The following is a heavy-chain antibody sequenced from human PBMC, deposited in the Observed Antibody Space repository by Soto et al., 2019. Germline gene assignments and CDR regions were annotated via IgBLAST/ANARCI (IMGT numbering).Heavy chain of an antibody. J-gene: IGHJ4*02. V-gene: IGHV3-15*01. CDR1: GFTFSNAW. D-gene: IGHD2-21*01. Sequence: GESLKISCAASGFTFSNAWMSWVRQAPGKGLEWVGRIKSKTDGGTTDYAAPVKGRFTISRDDSKNTLYLQMNSLKTEDTAVYYCTTEPLISYVDYWGQGTLVTVSS. CDR3: TTEPLISYVDY. CDR2: IKSKTDGGTT.